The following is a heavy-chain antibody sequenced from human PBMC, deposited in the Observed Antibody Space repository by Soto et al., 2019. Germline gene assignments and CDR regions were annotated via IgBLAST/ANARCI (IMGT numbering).Heavy chain of an antibody. J-gene: IGHJ4*02. Sequence: PSETLSLTCTASGDSISSGDSSWSWIRQPPGKGLEWIGYIYHSGSTYYNPSLKSRVTISVDTSKNQFSLKLTSVTAADTAVYYCARDKITGLFDYWGQGTLVTVSS. CDR1: GDSISSGDSS. CDR2: IYHSGST. D-gene: IGHD2-8*02. CDR3: ARDKITGLFDY. V-gene: IGHV4-30-2*01.